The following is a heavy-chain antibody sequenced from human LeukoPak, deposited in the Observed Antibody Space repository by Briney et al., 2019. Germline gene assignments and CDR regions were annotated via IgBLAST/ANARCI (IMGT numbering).Heavy chain of an antibody. CDR2: INPNSGGT. CDR1: GYTFTGYY. CDR3: ARVVRSWFGETPGDY. Sequence: PWASVKVSCKASGYTFTGYYMHWVRQAPGQGLEWMGWINPNSGGTNYAQKFQGRVTMTRDTSISTAYMELSRLRSDDTAVYYCARVVRSWFGETPGDYWGQGTLVTVSS. D-gene: IGHD3-10*01. V-gene: IGHV1-2*02. J-gene: IGHJ4*02.